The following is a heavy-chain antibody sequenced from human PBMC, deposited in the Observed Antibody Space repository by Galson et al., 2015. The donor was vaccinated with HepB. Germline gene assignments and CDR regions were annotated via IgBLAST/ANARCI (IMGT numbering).Heavy chain of an antibody. Sequence: SLRLSCAASGFTFSSYSMNWVRQAPGKGLEWVSYISSSSSTIYYADSVKGRFTISRDNAKNSLYLQMNSLRAEDTAVYYCARLYYDILTGYSYFDYWGQGTLVTVSS. D-gene: IGHD3-9*01. V-gene: IGHV3-48*04. J-gene: IGHJ4*02. CDR2: ISSSSSTI. CDR3: ARLYYDILTGYSYFDY. CDR1: GFTFSSYS.